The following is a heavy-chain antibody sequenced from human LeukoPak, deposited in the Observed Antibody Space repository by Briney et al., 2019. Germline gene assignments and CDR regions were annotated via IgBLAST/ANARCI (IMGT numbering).Heavy chain of an antibody. J-gene: IGHJ4*02. V-gene: IGHV3-33*01. Sequence: GGSLRLSCAASGFTFSSYGMHWVRQAPGKGLEWVAVIWYDGSNKYYADSVKGRFTISRDNSKNTLYLQMNSLRSDDTAVYYCARVITQAVADYWGQGTLVTVSS. CDR1: GFTFSSYG. CDR3: ARVITQAVADY. D-gene: IGHD6-19*01. CDR2: IWYDGSNK.